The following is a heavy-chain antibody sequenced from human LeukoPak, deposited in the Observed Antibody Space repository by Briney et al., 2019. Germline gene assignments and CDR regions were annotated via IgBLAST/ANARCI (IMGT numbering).Heavy chain of an antibody. Sequence: GGSLRLSCAASGFTFSIYTMSWVRQAPGKGLEYVSTISSNGGSTYYANSVKGRFTISRDGSKNTLYLQMASLRDEDTAVYYCARLSLMRPDYWGQGTLVTVSS. CDR2: ISSNGGST. D-gene: IGHD3-16*01. CDR3: ARLSLMRPDY. CDR1: GFTFSIYT. J-gene: IGHJ4*02. V-gene: IGHV3-64*01.